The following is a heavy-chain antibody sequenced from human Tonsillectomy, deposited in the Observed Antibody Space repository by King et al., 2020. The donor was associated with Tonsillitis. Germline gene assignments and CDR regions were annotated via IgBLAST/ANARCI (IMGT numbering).Heavy chain of an antibody. CDR3: ARDAGDYGMDV. CDR2: IYHRESP. D-gene: IGHD4-17*01. V-gene: IGHV4-30-2*01. CDR1: GGSISSGGYS. Sequence: LQLQESGSGLVKPSQTLSLTCAVSGGSISSGGYSWSWIRQPPGKGLEWIGYIYHRESPYYNPSLKSRVTIPIDRSKNHLSLNLSSVTAADTAVYYCARDAGDYGMDVWGQGTTVTVSS. J-gene: IGHJ6*02.